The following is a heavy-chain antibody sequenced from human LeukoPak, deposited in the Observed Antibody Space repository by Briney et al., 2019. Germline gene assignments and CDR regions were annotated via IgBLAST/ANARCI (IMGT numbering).Heavy chain of an antibody. J-gene: IGHJ3*02. CDR1: GFTFSSYG. D-gene: IGHD2-21*02. Sequence: GGSLRLSCAASGFTFSSYGMHWVRQAPGKGLEWVAFIRYDGSNQYYADSVKGRFTISRDNAQNSLYLQMNSLRAEDTAVYYCARDLQCGGDCHYDAFDIWGQGTMVTVSS. CDR2: IRYDGSNQ. V-gene: IGHV3-30*02. CDR3: ARDLQCGGDCHYDAFDI.